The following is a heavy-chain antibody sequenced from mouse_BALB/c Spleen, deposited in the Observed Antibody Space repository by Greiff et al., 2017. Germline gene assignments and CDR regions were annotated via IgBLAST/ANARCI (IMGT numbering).Heavy chain of an antibody. J-gene: IGHJ3*01. D-gene: IGHD3-3*01. CDR1: GYTFTSYY. CDR2: INPSNGGT. V-gene: IGHV1S81*02. Sequence: QVHVKQSGAELVKPGASVKLSCKASGYTFTSYYMYWVKQRPGQGLEWIGEINPSNGGTNFNEKFKSKATLTVDKSSSTAYMQLSSLTSEDSAVYYCTRLGQGFAYWGQGTLVTVSA. CDR3: TRLGQGFAY.